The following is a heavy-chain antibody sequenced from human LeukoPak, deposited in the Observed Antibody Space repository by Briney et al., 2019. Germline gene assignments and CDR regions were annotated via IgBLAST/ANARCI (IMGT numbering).Heavy chain of an antibody. CDR1: GFTFYDYA. CDR2: ISWNNGSI. Sequence: PGRSLRLSCAASGFTFYDYAMHRLPHAPGKGLEGVSRISWNNGSIGHADSVKGRFTISRDNAKNSLYLQMNSLRAGDTALYYCAKEGAYYYDSSGYYYGFDYWGQGTLVTVSS. J-gene: IGHJ4*02. CDR3: AKEGAYYYDSSGYYYGFDY. V-gene: IGHV3-9*01. D-gene: IGHD3-22*01.